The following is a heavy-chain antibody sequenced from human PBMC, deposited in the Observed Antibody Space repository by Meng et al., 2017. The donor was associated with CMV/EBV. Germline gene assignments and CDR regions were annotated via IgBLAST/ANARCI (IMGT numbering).Heavy chain of an antibody. CDR2: ISGSGGST. CDR1: GFTSSSYA. Sequence: GGSLRPSCAASGFTSSSYATSWVRQAPGKGLEWVSAISGSGGSTYHADSVKGRFTISRDNSKNTLYLQINSLRVEDTAVYYCAKAEPDECELRRDHYYYGMDVWGQGTTVTVSS. V-gene: IGHV3-23*01. D-gene: IGHD1-26*01. CDR3: AKAEPDECELRRDHYYYGMDV. J-gene: IGHJ6*02.